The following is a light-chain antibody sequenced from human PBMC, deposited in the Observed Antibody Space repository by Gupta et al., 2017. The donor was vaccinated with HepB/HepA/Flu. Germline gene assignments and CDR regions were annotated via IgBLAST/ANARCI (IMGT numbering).Light chain of an antibody. V-gene: IGKV1-39*01. Sequence: DIQMTQSPSSLSASVGDRITITCRASQNINSYLNWYQQSPGKAPNLLIFGACRVQSGVPSRFSGSGSGTDFTLTISSRQPEDFATYYCQHRDSSPLTFGQGTKVEIK. CDR3: QHRDSSPLT. CDR2: GAC. CDR1: QNINSY. J-gene: IGKJ1*01.